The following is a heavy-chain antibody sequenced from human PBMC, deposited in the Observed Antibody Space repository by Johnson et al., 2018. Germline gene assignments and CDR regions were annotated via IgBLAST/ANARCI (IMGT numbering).Heavy chain of an antibody. J-gene: IGHJ6*02. CDR2: IWFDERNT. CDR3: ARYDSSGYYYYAMDV. D-gene: IGHD3-22*01. Sequence: QVQLVQSGGGVVQPGRSXRLSCAASGFTFRNYGMHWVRQAPGKGLECVAAIWFDERNTHYADSVKGRFTISRDNSKNTLYLQMNSLRAEDTAVYYCARYDSSGYYYYAMDVWGQGTTVTVSS. V-gene: IGHV3-33*01. CDR1: GFTFRNYG.